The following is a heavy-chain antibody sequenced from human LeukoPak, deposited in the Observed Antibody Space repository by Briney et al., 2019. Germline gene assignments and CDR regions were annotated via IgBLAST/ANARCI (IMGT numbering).Heavy chain of an antibody. CDR2: ISISSSYI. D-gene: IGHD2-15*01. Sequence: GGSLRLSCAASGFSFSSYSLNWVRQAPGKGLEWVSSISISSSYIYYADSVKGRFTISRDNAKNSLYLQMNSLRAEDTAVYYCAREYCSGGSCGWGQGTLVTV. V-gene: IGHV3-21*01. CDR3: AREYCSGGSCG. CDR1: GFSFSSYS. J-gene: IGHJ4*02.